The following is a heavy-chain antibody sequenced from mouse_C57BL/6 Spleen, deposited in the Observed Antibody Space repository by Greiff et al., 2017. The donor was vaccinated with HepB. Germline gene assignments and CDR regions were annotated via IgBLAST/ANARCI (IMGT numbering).Heavy chain of an antibody. CDR3: ARSSPIYDGYYVYFDV. D-gene: IGHD2-3*01. J-gene: IGHJ1*03. Sequence: VQLQQPGAELVRPGSSVKLSCKASGYTFTSYWMHWVKQRPIQGLEWIGNIDPSDSETHYNQKFKDKATLTVDKSSSTAYMQLSSLTSEDSAVYYCARSSPIYDGYYVYFDVWGTGTTVTVSS. V-gene: IGHV1-52*01. CDR2: IDPSDSET. CDR1: GYTFTSYW.